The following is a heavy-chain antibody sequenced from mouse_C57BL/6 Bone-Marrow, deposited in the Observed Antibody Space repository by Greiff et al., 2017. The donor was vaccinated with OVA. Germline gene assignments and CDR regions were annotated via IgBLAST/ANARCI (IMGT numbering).Heavy chain of an antibody. J-gene: IGHJ1*03. Sequence: QVQLQQSGADLVRPGASVTLSCKASGYTFTDYEMHWVRQTPVHGLAWIGAIDPETGGTAYNHTFKGKVILTADKSYSTDYMELRSLTSEDSAVYYCTRGGWEGYFDVWGTGTTVTVSS. CDR2: IDPETGGT. CDR1: GYTFTDYE. V-gene: IGHV1-15*01. D-gene: IGHD4-1*01. CDR3: TRGGWEGYFDV.